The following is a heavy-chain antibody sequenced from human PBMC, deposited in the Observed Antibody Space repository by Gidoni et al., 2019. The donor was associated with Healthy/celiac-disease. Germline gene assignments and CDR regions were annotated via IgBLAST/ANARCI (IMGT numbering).Heavy chain of an antibody. CDR1: GFTVRSNY. CDR2: IYSGGST. J-gene: IGHJ4*02. V-gene: IGHV3-66*01. D-gene: IGHD3-22*01. Sequence: EVQLVESGGGLVQPGGSLRLSCAASGFTVRSNYMSWVRQAPGKGLEWVSVIYSGGSTYYADSVKGRFTISRDNSKNTLYLQMNSLRAEDTAVYYCASPRIDYDSSGYYYLDYWGQGTLVTVSS. CDR3: ASPRIDYDSSGYYYLDY.